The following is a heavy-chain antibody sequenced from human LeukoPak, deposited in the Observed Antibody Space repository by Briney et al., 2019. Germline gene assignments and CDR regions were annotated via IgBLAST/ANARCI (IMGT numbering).Heavy chain of an antibody. CDR2: INHSGST. Sequence: SETLSLTCAVYGGSLSGYYWSWIRQPPGKGLEWIGEINHSGSTNYNPSLKSRVTISVDTSKNQFSLKLSSVTAADTAVYYCARKNKYYDILTGYWRFDYWGQGTLVTVSS. V-gene: IGHV4-34*01. CDR1: GGSLSGYY. D-gene: IGHD3-9*01. CDR3: ARKNKYYDILTGYWRFDY. J-gene: IGHJ4*02.